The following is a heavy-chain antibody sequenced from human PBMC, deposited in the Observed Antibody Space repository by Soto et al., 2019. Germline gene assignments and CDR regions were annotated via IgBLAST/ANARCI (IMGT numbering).Heavy chain of an antibody. CDR1: GGSFSGYY. Sequence: SETLSLTCAVYGGSFSGYYWSWIRQPPGKGLEWIGEINHSGSTNYNPSLKSRVTISVDTSKNQFSLKLSSVTAADTAVYYCARARPRIAATSRPSGWFDPWGQGTLVTVSS. D-gene: IGHD2-15*01. V-gene: IGHV4-34*01. CDR3: ARARPRIAATSRPSGWFDP. J-gene: IGHJ5*02. CDR2: INHSGST.